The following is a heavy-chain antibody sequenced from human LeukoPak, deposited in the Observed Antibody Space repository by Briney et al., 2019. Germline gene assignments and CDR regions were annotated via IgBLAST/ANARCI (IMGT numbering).Heavy chain of an antibody. CDR1: GGSFNGYY. CDR2: INHSGST. Sequence: PSETLSLTGAVYGGSFNGYYWSWIRQPPGKGLEWIGEINHSGSTNYNPSLKSRVTISVDTSKNQFSLKLSSVTAADTAVYYCARGTDYDSSGFTSPGYFDYWGQGTLVTVSS. V-gene: IGHV4-34*01. D-gene: IGHD3-22*01. J-gene: IGHJ4*02. CDR3: ARGTDYDSSGFTSPGYFDY.